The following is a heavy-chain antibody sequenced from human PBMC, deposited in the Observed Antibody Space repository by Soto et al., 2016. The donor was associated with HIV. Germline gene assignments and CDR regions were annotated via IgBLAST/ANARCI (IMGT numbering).Heavy chain of an antibody. D-gene: IGHD3-22*01. V-gene: IGHV1-46*01. CDR3: ARRHTYYYDSSGYYPFDY. Sequence: QVQLLQSGAEVKKPGASVQLSCKASGYTLTSYYIHWVRQAPGQGLEWMGIINPSGGYTTYAQKFQDRVTMTRDTFTSTVYMELSSLRSEDTAVYYCARRHTYYYDSSGYYPFDYWGQGTLVTVSS. CDR2: INPSGGYT. J-gene: IGHJ4*02. CDR1: GYTLTSYY.